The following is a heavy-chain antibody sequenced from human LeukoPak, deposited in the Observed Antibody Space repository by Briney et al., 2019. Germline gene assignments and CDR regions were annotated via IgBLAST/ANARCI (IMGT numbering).Heavy chain of an antibody. V-gene: IGHV3-53*04. CDR2: IYNDGRT. D-gene: IGHD2/OR15-2a*01. Sequence: GGSLRLSCAASGVTVSSSYMTWVSQAPGKGLEWVSLIYNDGRTFYADSLKARFTISRHDSKNTLFLQMNSLRPEDTAVYYCARVPLHPTISSFDYWGQGTLVTVSS. CDR3: ARVPLHPTISSFDY. CDR1: GVTVSSSY. J-gene: IGHJ4*02.